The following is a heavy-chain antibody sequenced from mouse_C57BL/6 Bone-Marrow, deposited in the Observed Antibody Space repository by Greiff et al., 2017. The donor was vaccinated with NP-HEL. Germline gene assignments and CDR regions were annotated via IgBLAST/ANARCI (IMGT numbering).Heavy chain of an antibody. D-gene: IGHD2-2*01. J-gene: IGHJ1*03. CDR3: RCDLLWLRRPPYWYFDV. V-gene: IGHV1-83*01. CDR1: YTFTDYYM. Sequence: VQLQQSGPELVKPGASVKMSCKASGYTFTDYYMPWVKQKPGKGLEWIGEIYPGSGNTYYNEKFKGKATLTADTSSSTAYMQLSSLTSEDSAVYFCARCDLLWLRRPPYWYFDVWGTGTTVTVSS. CDR2: YPGSGNTY.